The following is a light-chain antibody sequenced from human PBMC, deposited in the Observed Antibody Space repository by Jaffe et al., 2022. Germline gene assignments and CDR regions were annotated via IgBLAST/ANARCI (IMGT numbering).Light chain of an antibody. V-gene: IGKV3-20*01. J-gene: IGKJ2*01. CDR2: GAS. Sequence: EIVLTQSPGTLSLSPGERATLSCRASQSVSSSYLAWYQQKPGQAPRLLIYGASGRATGIPDRFSGSGSGTDFTLTISRLEPEDFAVYYCQQYGSSPKTFGQGTKLEIK. CDR1: QSVSSSY. CDR3: QQYGSSPKT.